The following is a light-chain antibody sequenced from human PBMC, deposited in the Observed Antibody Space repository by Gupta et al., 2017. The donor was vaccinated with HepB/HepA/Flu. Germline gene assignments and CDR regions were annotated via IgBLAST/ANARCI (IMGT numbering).Light chain of an antibody. CDR2: EAS. Sequence: DIQMTQSPSTLSASVGDRVTITCRASQSISSWLAWYQQKPWKAPKVLIYEASTLESGVPSRFSGSGSGTEFTLTINSLQPDDFATYYCQQYNSYSRTFGQGTKVEIK. V-gene: IGKV1-5*03. CDR3: QQYNSYSRT. J-gene: IGKJ1*01. CDR1: QSISSW.